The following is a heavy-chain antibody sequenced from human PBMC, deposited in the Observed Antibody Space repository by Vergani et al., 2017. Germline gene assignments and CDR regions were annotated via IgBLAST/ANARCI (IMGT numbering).Heavy chain of an antibody. CDR3: ARGLYTSSSESAFDI. J-gene: IGHJ3*02. V-gene: IGHV3-11*01. CDR1: GFTLSDYY. CDR2: ISSSGII. D-gene: IGHD6-6*01. Sequence: VHLLESGGGLVQPGGSLRLSCAASGFTLSDYYMSWIRQAPGKGLEWVSYISSSGIIYYADSVKGRFTISRDNAKNSVYLQMNSLRAEDTAVYFCARGLYTSSSESAFDIWGQGTMVTVSS.